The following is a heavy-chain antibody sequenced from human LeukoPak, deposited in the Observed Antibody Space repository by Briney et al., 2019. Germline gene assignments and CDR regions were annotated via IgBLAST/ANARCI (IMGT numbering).Heavy chain of an antibody. D-gene: IGHD3-10*01. CDR1: GGSISSYY. CDR2: IYYSVST. CDR3: ARHSYYGSGSYYNGPMGY. V-gene: IGHV4-59*08. J-gene: IGHJ4*02. Sequence: SETLSLTCTVSGGSISSYYWSWIRQPPGKGLEWIGYIYYSVSTNYNPSLKSRVTISVDTSKNQFSLKLSSVTAADTAVYYCARHSYYGSGSYYNGPMGYWGQGTLVTVSS.